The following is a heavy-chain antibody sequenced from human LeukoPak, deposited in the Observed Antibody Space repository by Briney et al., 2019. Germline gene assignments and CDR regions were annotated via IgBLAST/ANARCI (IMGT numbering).Heavy chain of an antibody. CDR3: ARGPRPYAFDI. J-gene: IGHJ3*02. CDR2: INHSGST. CDR1: GGSFSGNY. V-gene: IGHV4-34*01. Sequence: SETLSLTCAVYGGSFSGNYWSWIRQPPGKGLEWIGEINHSGSTNYNPSLKSRVTISLDTSKNQFSLKLSSVTAADTAVYYCARGPRPYAFDIWGQGTMVTVSS.